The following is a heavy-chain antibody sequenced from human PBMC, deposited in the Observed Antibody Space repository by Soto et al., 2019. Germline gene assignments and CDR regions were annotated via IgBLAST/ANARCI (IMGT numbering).Heavy chain of an antibody. Sequence: LRLSCATSGFTFSNYGLHWVRQAPGKGLEWVAVTWFDGSKEYYADSVKGRFTISRDTSKNTVYLQMSSLRAEDTAMYYCARGLLWFGKFDNWGQGTQVTVSS. D-gene: IGHD3-10*01. V-gene: IGHV3-33*01. CDR2: TWFDGSKE. CDR1: GFTFSNYG. CDR3: ARGLLWFGKFDN. J-gene: IGHJ4*02.